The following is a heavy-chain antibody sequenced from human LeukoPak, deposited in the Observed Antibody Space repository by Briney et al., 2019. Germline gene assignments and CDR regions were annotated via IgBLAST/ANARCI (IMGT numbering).Heavy chain of an antibody. J-gene: IGHJ4*02. CDR3: AIGPGGLFDY. CDR1: GFTFSSYG. D-gene: IGHD4-23*01. Sequence: GRSLRLSCAASGFTFSSYGMHWVRQAPGKGLEWVAVISYDGSNKYYADSVKGRFTISRDNSKNTLYLQMNSLRAEDTAVYYCAIGPGGLFDYWGQGTLVTVSS. V-gene: IGHV3-30*03. CDR2: ISYDGSNK.